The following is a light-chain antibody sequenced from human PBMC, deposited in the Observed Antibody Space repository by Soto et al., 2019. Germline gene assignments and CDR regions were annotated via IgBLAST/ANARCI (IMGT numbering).Light chain of an antibody. CDR1: STDFKNYNL. CDR3: SSYAGSSARVV. CDR2: EGT. V-gene: IGLV2-23*01. J-gene: IGLJ2*01. Sequence: QSALTQPASVSGSPGQSITISCTRSSTDFKNYNLVSWYQHCPDKAPKLIIYEGTKPPSEISDRFYGSESDTTASLIISGLQPEDEADYYCSSYAGSSARVVFGGGTKITVL.